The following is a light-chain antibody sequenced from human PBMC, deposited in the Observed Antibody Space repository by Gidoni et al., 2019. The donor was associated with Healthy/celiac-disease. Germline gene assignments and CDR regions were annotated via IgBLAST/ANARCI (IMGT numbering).Light chain of an antibody. CDR3: QQSDSTPLT. CDR1: QSISSY. V-gene: IGKV1-39*01. J-gene: IGKJ4*01. CDR2: AAS. Sequence: DIQMTHSPSSLSASVGDRVTITCQASQSISSYVNWYQQKPGKAPKLLIYAASSLQSGVPSRFSGSGSGTDFTLTISSLQPEDFATYYCQQSDSTPLTFGGGTKVEIK.